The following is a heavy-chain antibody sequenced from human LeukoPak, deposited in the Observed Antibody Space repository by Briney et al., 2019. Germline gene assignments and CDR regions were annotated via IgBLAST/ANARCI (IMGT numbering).Heavy chain of an antibody. CDR1: GFTFSDYY. CDR2: ISSSGTTI. V-gene: IGHV3-11*04. Sequence: GGSLRLSCAASGFTFSDYYMTWIRQAPGKGLEWVSSISSSGTTIYYADSVKGRFTISRDNAKNSLFVQMNTLRAEDTAVYYCARDPWRWLQLGFDYWGQGTLVTVSS. CDR3: ARDPWRWLQLGFDY. D-gene: IGHD5-24*01. J-gene: IGHJ4*02.